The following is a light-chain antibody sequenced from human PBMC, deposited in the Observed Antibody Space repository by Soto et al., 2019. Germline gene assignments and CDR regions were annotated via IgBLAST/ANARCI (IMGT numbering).Light chain of an antibody. CDR2: GNN. V-gene: IGLV1-40*01. Sequence: QAVVTQPPSVSGAPGQRVTISCTGSSSNIGAGYDVHWYQQLPGTAPKLLIYGNNNRPSGVPDRFSGSKSGTSASLAVTGLQAEDEADYYCQSYATGLSVLYVFGTGTKLT. J-gene: IGLJ1*01. CDR1: SSNIGAGYD. CDR3: QSYATGLSVLYV.